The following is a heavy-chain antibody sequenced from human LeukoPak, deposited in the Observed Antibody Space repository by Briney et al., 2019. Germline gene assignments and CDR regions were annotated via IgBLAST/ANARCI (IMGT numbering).Heavy chain of an antibody. CDR1: GYTFTGYY. CDR3: ARGNVLGSRTGMDV. J-gene: IGHJ6*02. Sequence: ASVKVSCKASGYTFTGYYTHWVRQAPGQGLEWMGWMNPNSGNTGYAQKFQGRVTMTRNTSISTAYMELSSLRSEDTAVYYCARGNVLGSRTGMDVWGQGTTVTVSS. V-gene: IGHV1-8*02. D-gene: IGHD3-10*01. CDR2: MNPNSGNT.